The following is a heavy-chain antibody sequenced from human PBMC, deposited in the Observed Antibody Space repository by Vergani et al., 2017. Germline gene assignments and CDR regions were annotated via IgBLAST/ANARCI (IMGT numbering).Heavy chain of an antibody. CDR1: GYTLTELS. CDR3: AAVGISGYYYGMDV. D-gene: IGHD3-10*01. CDR2: FDPEDGET. V-gene: IGHV1-24*01. Sequence: QVQLVQSGAEVKKPGASVKVSCKVSGYTLTELSMHWVRQAPGKGLEWMGGFDPEDGETIYAQKFQERVTITRDMSTSTAYMELSSLRSEDTAVYYCAAVGISGYYYGMDVWGQGTTVTVSS. J-gene: IGHJ6*02.